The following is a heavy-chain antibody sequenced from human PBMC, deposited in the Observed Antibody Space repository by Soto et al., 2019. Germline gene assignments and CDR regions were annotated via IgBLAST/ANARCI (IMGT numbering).Heavy chain of an antibody. J-gene: IGHJ6*03. V-gene: IGHV3-23*01. CDR1: GFTFSSYA. D-gene: IGHD6-25*01. CDR2: ISGSGGST. Sequence: EVQLLESGGGFVQPGGSLRLSCAASGFTFSSYAMSCVRQARGKGLEWVSAISGSGGSTYYADSVKGRFTISSDNSKNRLYLQMNSLRAEDTAVYYCAKDPRATALWYYCYMDVWCKGTTVTVSS. CDR3: AKDPRATALWYYCYMDV.